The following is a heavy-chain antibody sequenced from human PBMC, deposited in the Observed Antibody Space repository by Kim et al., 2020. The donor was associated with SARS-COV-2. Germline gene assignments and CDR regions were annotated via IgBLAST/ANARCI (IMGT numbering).Heavy chain of an antibody. Sequence: DSVKGRFTISRDNSKNTLYLQMNSLRAEDTAVYYCAKDLRRIAVAGAFDDWGQGTLVTVSS. CDR3: AKDLRRIAVAGAFDD. V-gene: IGHV3-23*01. D-gene: IGHD6-19*01. J-gene: IGHJ4*02.